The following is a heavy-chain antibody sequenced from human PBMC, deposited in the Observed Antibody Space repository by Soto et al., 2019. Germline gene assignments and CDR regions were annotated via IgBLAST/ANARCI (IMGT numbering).Heavy chain of an antibody. J-gene: IGHJ5*02. V-gene: IGHV4-31*03. Sequence: KASETLSLTCTVSGGSISSGGYYWSWIRQHPGKGLEWIGYVLYSGSTYCNPSLKSRVTISVETSKNQFSLRLTSVTAADTAVYYCARENRLLSLGELSWWFDPWGQGTLVTVSS. CDR2: VLYSGST. D-gene: IGHD3-10*01. CDR1: GGSISSGGYY. CDR3: ARENRLLSLGELSWWFDP.